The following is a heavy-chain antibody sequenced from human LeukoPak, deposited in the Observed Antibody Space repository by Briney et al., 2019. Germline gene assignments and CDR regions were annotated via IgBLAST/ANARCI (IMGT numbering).Heavy chain of an antibody. V-gene: IGHV4-61*08. CDR2: ISSSGST. D-gene: IGHD2-15*01. Sequence: SETLSLTCTVSGDSISSGDYYWSWIRQPPGKGLEWIGRISSSGSTNYNPSLKSRVTISVDTSKNQFSLKLSSVTAADTAVYYCARDSGGSTPLDAFDIWGQGTMVTVSS. CDR3: ARDSGGSTPLDAFDI. CDR1: GDSISSGDYY. J-gene: IGHJ3*02.